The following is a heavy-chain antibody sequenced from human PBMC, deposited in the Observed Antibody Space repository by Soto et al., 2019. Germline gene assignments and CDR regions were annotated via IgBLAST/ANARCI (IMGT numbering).Heavy chain of an antibody. D-gene: IGHD3-10*01. Sequence: GGSLRLSCAASGFTFSSYGMHWVRQAPGKGLEWVAVISYDGSNKYYGDSVKGRFTISRDDSKSTLYLQMNSLRAEDTAVYYCAKASHYYGSENFDYWGQGTLVTVSS. CDR3: AKASHYYGSENFDY. CDR2: ISYDGSNK. J-gene: IGHJ4*02. V-gene: IGHV3-30*18. CDR1: GFTFSSYG.